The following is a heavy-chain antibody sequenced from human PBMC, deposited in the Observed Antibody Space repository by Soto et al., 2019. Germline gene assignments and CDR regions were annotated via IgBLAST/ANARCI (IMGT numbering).Heavy chain of an antibody. Sequence: QVQLQESGPGLVKPSETLSLTCTVSGGSISSYYWSWIRQPPGKGLEWIGYIYYSGSTNYNPSLKSRVTISVDTSKNQFSLKLSSVTAADTAVYYCAREGQYYYDSSGYYPNWFDPWGQGTLVTVSS. D-gene: IGHD3-22*01. CDR1: GGSISSYY. CDR2: IYYSGST. CDR3: AREGQYYYDSSGYYPNWFDP. V-gene: IGHV4-59*01. J-gene: IGHJ5*02.